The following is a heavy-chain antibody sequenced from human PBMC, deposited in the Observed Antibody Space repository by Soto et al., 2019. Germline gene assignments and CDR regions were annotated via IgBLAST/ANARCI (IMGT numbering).Heavy chain of an antibody. CDR1: GGSVSSGSYY. Sequence: PSETLSLTCTVSGGSVSSGSYYWVWIKQPPWKGLEWIGYIYYSGSTIYNPSLKSRLTMSVDTSKNQFSLMLTSATAADTAVYYCARLDPRRYLDYWGQGSLVTVSS. J-gene: IGHJ4*02. V-gene: IGHV4-61*01. CDR2: IYYSGST. CDR3: ARLDPRRYLDY.